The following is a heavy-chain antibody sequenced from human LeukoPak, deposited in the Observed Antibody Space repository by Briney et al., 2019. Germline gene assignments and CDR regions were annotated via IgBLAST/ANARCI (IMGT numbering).Heavy chain of an antibody. D-gene: IGHD2-21*02. CDR1: GGSISSSNW. Sequence: PSETLSLTCAVSGGSISSSNWWSWVRPPPGKGLEWIGEIYHSGSTNYNPSLKSRVTISVDKSKNQFSLKLSSVTAADTAVYYCASDLIVVVTGDAFDIWGQGTMVTVSS. CDR3: ASDLIVVVTGDAFDI. V-gene: IGHV4-4*02. J-gene: IGHJ3*02. CDR2: IYHSGST.